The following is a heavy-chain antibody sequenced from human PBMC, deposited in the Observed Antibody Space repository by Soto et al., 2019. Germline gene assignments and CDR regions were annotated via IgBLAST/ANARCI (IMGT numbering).Heavy chain of an antibody. D-gene: IGHD2-21*01. Sequence: GGSMRLSCEVSGFTLTDYTMTWVRQTPGRGLEFVASITCSRFYIHNGGSSRGRFTASRDNAPHSLYLHMTSLRAEDTPVYYCAMASLGIAVTMLVYGGHGTRVTVS. CDR3: AMASLGIAVTMLVY. J-gene: IGHJ4*01. V-gene: IGHV3-21*01. CDR2: ITCSRFYI. CDR1: GFTLTDYT.